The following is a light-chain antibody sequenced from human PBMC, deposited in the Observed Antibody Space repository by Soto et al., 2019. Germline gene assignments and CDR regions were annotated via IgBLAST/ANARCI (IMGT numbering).Light chain of an antibody. CDR3: QQYGSSPLT. CDR1: QSVSSSS. V-gene: IGKV3-20*01. CDR2: GAS. J-gene: IGKJ1*01. Sequence: EIVLTQSPGTLSFSPGERATLSCRASQSVSSSSLAWYQQKPVQAPRLLIYGASSRATGIPDRFSGSGSGTDFTLTISRLEPEDFAVYYCQQYGSSPLTFGQGTKVEIK.